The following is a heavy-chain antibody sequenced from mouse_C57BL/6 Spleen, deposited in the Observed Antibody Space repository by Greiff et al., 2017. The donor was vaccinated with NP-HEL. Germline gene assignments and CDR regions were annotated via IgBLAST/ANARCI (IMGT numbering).Heavy chain of an antibody. CDR3: ARKGYGYDYAMDY. D-gene: IGHD2-2*01. CDR1: GFSLTSYG. V-gene: IGHV2-2*01. Sequence: VKLMESGPGLVQPSQCLSITCTASGFSLTSYGVHWVRQSPGKGLEWLGVIWSGGSTDYNAAFISRLSISKDDSKSQVFFKMNSLLADDTAIYYCARKGYGYDYAMDYWGQGTSVTVSS. CDR2: IWSGGST. J-gene: IGHJ4*01.